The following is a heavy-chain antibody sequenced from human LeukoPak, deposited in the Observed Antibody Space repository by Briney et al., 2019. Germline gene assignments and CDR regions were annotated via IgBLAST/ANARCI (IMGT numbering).Heavy chain of an antibody. CDR1: GGSISSSSYY. V-gene: IGHV4-39*01. CDR2: IYYSGST. J-gene: IGHJ3*02. D-gene: IGHD1-26*01. CDR3: AKEVGGDAFDI. Sequence: SETLSLTCTVSGGSISSSSYYWGWIRQPPGKGLEWIGGIYYSGSTYYNPSLKSRVTISVDTSKNQFSLKLSSVTAADTAVYYCAKEVGGDAFDIWGQGTMVTVSS.